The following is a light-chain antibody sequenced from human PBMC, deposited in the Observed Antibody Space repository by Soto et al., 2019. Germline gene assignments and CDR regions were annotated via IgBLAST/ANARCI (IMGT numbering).Light chain of an antibody. CDR3: QHYGSSPPTWT. CDR2: GAS. Sequence: EIVLTQSPGAPSLSPGERATLSCRTSQSVSTNYLAWYQEKPGQAPRLLIYGASSRATGIPDRFSGSGSGTDFTLTISRLEPEDFAVYYCQHYGSSPPTWTFDQGTKVEIK. J-gene: IGKJ1*01. V-gene: IGKV3-20*01. CDR1: QSVSTNY.